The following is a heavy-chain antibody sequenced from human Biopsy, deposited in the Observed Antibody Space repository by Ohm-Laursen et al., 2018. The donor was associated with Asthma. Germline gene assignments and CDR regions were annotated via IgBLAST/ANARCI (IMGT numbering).Heavy chain of an antibody. CDR1: GGSINNFY. V-gene: IGHV4-59*07. J-gene: IGHJ4*02. CDR3: ARGVDRVTGLLDHFDS. Sequence: SDTLSLTCTVSGGSINNFYWSWIRQPPGKGLESIGHVYYRGSTNYNPSLTSRVTISIDASKNQFSLKLTSVTVADTAVYYCARGVDRVTGLLDHFDSWGQGTLVTVSS. D-gene: IGHD2-21*02. CDR2: VYYRGST.